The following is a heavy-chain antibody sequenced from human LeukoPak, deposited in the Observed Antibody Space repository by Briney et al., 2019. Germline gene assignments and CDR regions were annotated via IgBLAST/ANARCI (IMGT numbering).Heavy chain of an antibody. D-gene: IGHD3/OR15-3a*01. Sequence: GGSLRLSCAVSGFIVSDYYMSWVRQAPGKGLEWVGLIRDSGEAFYADFARGRFAISRDESENTLYLQMNSLRVEDTAVYFCARDRAANQDWVEFDPWGEGTPVIVSS. CDR3: ARDRAANQDWVEFDP. CDR1: GFIVSDYY. V-gene: IGHV3-66*03. CDR2: IRDSGEA. J-gene: IGHJ5*02.